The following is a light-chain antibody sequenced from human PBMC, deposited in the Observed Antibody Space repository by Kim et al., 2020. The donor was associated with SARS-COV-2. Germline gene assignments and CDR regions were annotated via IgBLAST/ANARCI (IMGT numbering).Light chain of an antibody. Sequence: QSALTQPASVSGSPGQSITISCTGTSSDVGGYNYVSWYQQHPGKAPKLMIYDVSNRPPGVSNRFSGSKSGNTASLTISGLQAEDEADYYCSSYTRSSTNYVFGTGTRSPS. V-gene: IGLV2-14*03. J-gene: IGLJ1*01. CDR3: SSYTRSSTNYV. CDR1: SSDVGGYNY. CDR2: DVS.